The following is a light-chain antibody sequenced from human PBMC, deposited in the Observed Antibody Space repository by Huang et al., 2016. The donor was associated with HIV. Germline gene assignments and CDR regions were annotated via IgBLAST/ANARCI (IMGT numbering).Light chain of an antibody. CDR1: QNVSSSY. J-gene: IGKJ3*01. Sequence: EIVLTQSPGTLSLSPGERATLSCRASQNVSSSYLAWYQQKPGQAPRLLIYGASSRATGIPDRFSGSGSGTDFTLTISRLEPEDFAVYYCQQYGGSPEAFGPGTKLDIK. CDR3: QQYGGSPEA. CDR2: GAS. V-gene: IGKV3-20*01.